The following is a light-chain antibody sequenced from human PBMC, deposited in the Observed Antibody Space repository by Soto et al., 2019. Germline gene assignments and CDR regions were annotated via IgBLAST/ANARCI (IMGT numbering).Light chain of an antibody. CDR3: QQSYSTPWT. J-gene: IGKJ1*01. CDR2: RIF. Sequence: EIVMTQSPGTVSVFPGAPVPLSCRASQSVSGYLDWFHQKPGQAPRLVLLRIFTRAIGVPARFSGSGSETEFTLTISSLQPEDFATYYCQQSYSTPWTFGQGTKVDIK. CDR1: QSVSGY. V-gene: IGKV3-15*01.